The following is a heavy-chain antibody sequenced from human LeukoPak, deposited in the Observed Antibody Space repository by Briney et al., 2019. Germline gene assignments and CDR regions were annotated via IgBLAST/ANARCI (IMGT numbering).Heavy chain of an antibody. CDR2: ISSNGGST. Sequence: PGGSLRLSCAASGFTFSSYAMHWVRQAPGKGLEYVSAISSNGGSTYYANSVKGRFTISRDNSKNTLYLQMGSLRAEDMAVYYCAREGPSKDAFDIWGQGTMVTVSS. J-gene: IGHJ3*02. V-gene: IGHV3-64*01. CDR3: AREGPSKDAFDI. D-gene: IGHD2-2*01. CDR1: GFTFSSYA.